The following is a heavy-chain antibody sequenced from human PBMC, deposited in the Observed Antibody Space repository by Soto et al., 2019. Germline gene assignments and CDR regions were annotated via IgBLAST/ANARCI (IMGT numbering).Heavy chain of an antibody. J-gene: IGHJ6*02. CDR1: GFTFSSYA. V-gene: IGHV3-23*01. Sequence: GGSLRLSCAASGFTFSSYAMSWVRQAPGKGLEWVSAISGSGGSTYYADSVKGRFTISRDNSKNTLYLQMNSLRAEDTAVYYCAKFFSSTAQFRGADYYYYYGMDVWGQGTTVTVSS. CDR2: ISGSGGST. CDR3: AKFFSSTAQFRGADYYYYYGMDV. D-gene: IGHD2-21*02.